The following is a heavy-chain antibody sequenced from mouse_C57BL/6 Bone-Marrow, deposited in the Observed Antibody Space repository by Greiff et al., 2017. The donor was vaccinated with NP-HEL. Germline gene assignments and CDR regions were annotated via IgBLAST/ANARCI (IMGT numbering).Heavy chain of an antibody. CDR3: AREGAHYYGSFDY. CDR2: IYPGGGYT. CDR1: GYTFTNYW. V-gene: IGHV1-63*01. D-gene: IGHD1-1*01. J-gene: IGHJ2*01. Sequence: VQLQQSGAELVRPGTSVKMSCKASGYTFTNYWIGWAKQRPGHGLEWIGDIYPGGGYTNYNEKFKGKATLTADKSSSTAYMQFSSLTSEDSAIYYCAREGAHYYGSFDYWGQGTTLTVSS.